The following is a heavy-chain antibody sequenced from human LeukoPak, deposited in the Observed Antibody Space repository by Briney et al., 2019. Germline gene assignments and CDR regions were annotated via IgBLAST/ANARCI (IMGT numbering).Heavy chain of an antibody. CDR1: GFTFSSYP. Sequence: QPGGSLRLSCAAPGFTFSSYPIHWVRQTPGKGLEWVALISYDGNNKYYADSVKGRFTMSRDNSKNTLYLQMNSLRVEDTAVYYCARDGIRGYYYDSSAPTVWGQGTLVTVSS. J-gene: IGHJ4*02. CDR2: ISYDGNNK. CDR3: ARDGIRGYYYDSSAPTV. D-gene: IGHD3-22*01. V-gene: IGHV3-30*01.